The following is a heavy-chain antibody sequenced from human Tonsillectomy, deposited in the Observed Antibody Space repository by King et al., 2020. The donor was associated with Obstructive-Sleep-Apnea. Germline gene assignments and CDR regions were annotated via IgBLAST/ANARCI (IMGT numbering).Heavy chain of an antibody. CDR3: ASHLETAGYCGFDI. CDR2: IHQNGER. J-gene: IGHJ3*02. CDR1: GGSITNNKW. Sequence: VQLQESGPRLVKPSGTLSLTCGVSGGSITNNKWWTWVRQSPGKGLEWIGEIHQNGERNYNPSHNIRVTISTDKSKNQVSLNLESVTAADTAVYYFASHLETAGYCGFDIWGQGTMVTVFS. V-gene: IGHV4-4*02. D-gene: IGHD2-15*01.